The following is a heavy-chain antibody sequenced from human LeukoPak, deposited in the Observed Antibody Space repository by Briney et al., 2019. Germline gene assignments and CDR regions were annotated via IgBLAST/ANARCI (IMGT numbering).Heavy chain of an antibody. J-gene: IGHJ4*02. CDR1: GGTFSSYA. CDR3: ASNMDTAMVGRAFDY. Sequence: VASVKVSCKASGGTFSSYAISWVRQAPGQGLEWMGGIIPIFGTANYAQKFQGRVTITADESTSTAYMELSSLRSEDTAVYYCASNMDTAMVGRAFDYWGQGTLVTVSS. V-gene: IGHV1-69*13. D-gene: IGHD5-18*01. CDR2: IIPIFGTA.